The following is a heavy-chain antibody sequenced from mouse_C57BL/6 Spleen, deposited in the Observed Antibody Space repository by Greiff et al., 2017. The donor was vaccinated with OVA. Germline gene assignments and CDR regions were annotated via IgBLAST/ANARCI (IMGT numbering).Heavy chain of an antibody. Sequence: QVQLQQPGAELVKPGASVKLSCKASGYTFPSYWMQWVKQRPGQGLEWIGEIDPSDSYPNYNQKVKGKATLTVDTSSSTAYMQLSSLTSEDSAGYYCERGYYDYWGQGTTLTVSS. CDR1: GYTFPSYW. CDR3: ERGYYDY. D-gene: IGHD2-3*01. CDR2: IDPSDSYP. J-gene: IGHJ2*01. V-gene: IGHV1-50*01.